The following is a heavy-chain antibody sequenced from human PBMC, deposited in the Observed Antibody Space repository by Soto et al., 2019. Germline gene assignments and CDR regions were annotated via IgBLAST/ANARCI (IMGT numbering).Heavy chain of an antibody. Sequence: ALVKVSCKAYGYTFNSYYMQWVRQAPGQGLEWMGIINPSGGSTSYAQKFQGRVTMTRDTSTSTVYMELSSLRSEDTAVYYCARFPSRGHYYDSSGYNFDYWG. CDR1: GYTFNSYY. V-gene: IGHV1-46*02. J-gene: IGHJ4*01. CDR2: INPSGGST. D-gene: IGHD3-22*01. CDR3: ARFPSRGHYYDSSGYNFDY.